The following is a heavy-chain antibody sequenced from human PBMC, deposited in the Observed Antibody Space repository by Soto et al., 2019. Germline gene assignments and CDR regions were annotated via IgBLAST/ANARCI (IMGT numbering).Heavy chain of an antibody. J-gene: IGHJ3*01. Sequence: EVQLVESGGGLVKPGGSLRLSCAASGFTFSSYSMNWVRQAPGKVLEWVSSISSSSSYIYYADSVKGRFTISRDNAKNSLYLQMNSLRAEDTAVYYCARLSGTRYFDWLLPGDWGQGTMVTVSS. D-gene: IGHD3-9*01. V-gene: IGHV3-21*01. CDR2: ISSSSSYI. CDR1: GFTFSSYS. CDR3: ARLSGTRYFDWLLPGD.